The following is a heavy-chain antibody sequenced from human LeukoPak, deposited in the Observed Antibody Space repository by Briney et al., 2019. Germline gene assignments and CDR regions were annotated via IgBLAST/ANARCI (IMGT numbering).Heavy chain of an antibody. CDR3: AREHTTVTSLLDY. D-gene: IGHD4-17*01. CDR2: IWYDGNNK. J-gene: IGHJ4*02. CDR1: GFAFNSYG. V-gene: IGHV3-33*08. Sequence: GGSLRLSCAASGFAFNSYGIHWVRQAPGKGLEWVAVIWYDGNNKYYADSVKGRFTISRDSSKNTMYLQMNSLRAEDTAVYYCAREHTTVTSLLDYWGQGTLVTVSS.